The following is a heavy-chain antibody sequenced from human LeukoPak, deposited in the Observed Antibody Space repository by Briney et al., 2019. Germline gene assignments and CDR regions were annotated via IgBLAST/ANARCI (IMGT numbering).Heavy chain of an antibody. J-gene: IGHJ2*01. CDR3: ARDSLLRGSGWDYWYFDL. V-gene: IGHV4-61*01. CDR2: MHYSGST. CDR1: VGSVSNGNYY. Sequence: SETLSLTCTVSVGSVSNGNYYWSRIRQPPGKGLEWIGIMHYSGSTNYNPSLKSRVTISVDTSMNQFSLLLTSATAADTAVYYCARDSLLRGSGWDYWYFDLWGRGTLVTVSS. D-gene: IGHD6-25*01.